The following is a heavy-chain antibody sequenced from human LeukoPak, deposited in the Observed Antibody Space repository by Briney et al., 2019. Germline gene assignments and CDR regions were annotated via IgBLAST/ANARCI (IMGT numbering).Heavy chain of an antibody. CDR1: GFTFSSSW. Sequence: GGSLRLSCAASGFTFSSSWMHWVRQAPGKGLVWVSHINSDGSNTKYAGSVKGRFTISRDNAKNTLSLQMNSLRAEDTAVYYCARGDQWLASDYWGQGTLVTVSS. D-gene: IGHD6-19*01. CDR2: INSDGSNT. J-gene: IGHJ4*02. CDR3: ARGDQWLASDY. V-gene: IGHV3-74*01.